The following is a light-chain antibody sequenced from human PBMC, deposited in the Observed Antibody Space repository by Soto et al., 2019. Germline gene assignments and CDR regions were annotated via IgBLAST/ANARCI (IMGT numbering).Light chain of an antibody. V-gene: IGKV3-20*01. CDR3: QQYGNSPAT. Sequence: EIVLTQSPDTLPLSPGERAALSCRASQSVTSNYLAWYQQKLGQAPRLLIYGASTKAPGTPDRFSGSGSGTDFTLTINRLEPEDFAVYYCQQYGNSPATFGGGTQLEIK. CDR2: GAS. CDR1: QSVTSNY. J-gene: IGKJ4*01.